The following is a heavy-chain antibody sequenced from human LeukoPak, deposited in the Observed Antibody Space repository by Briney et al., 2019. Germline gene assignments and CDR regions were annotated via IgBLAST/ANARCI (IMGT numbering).Heavy chain of an antibody. Sequence: SGTLSLTCAVSGGSISSNNWWSWVRQPPGKGLEWIGEIYHSGSTNYNPSLKSRVTISVDTSKNQFSLKLSSVTAADTAVYYCARHRKRSAAGTSPYYFDYWGQGTLVTVSS. D-gene: IGHD6-13*01. CDR3: ARHRKRSAAGTSPYYFDY. J-gene: IGHJ4*02. CDR2: IYHSGST. V-gene: IGHV4-4*02. CDR1: GGSISSNNW.